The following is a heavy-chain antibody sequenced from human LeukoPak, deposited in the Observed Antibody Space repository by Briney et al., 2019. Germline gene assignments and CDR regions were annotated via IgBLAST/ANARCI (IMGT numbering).Heavy chain of an antibody. Sequence: SETLSLTCAVYGGSFSGYYWSWIRQPPGKGLEWIGEINHSGSTNYNPSLKSRVTISVDTSKNQFSLKLSSVTAADTAVYYCASLGGNYRNYYFDYWGQGTLVTVSS. J-gene: IGHJ4*02. V-gene: IGHV4-34*01. CDR3: ASLGGNYRNYYFDY. D-gene: IGHD4-11*01. CDR1: GGSFSGYY. CDR2: INHSGST.